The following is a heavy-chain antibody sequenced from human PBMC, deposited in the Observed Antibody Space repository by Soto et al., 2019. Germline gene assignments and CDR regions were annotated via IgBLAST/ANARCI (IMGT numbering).Heavy chain of an antibody. Sequence: QVHLVQSGAEVRKPGASVKVSCKASGYTFSSYAMHWVRQAPGQRLEWMGWITPIFGAANYAQKFEGRVTISADKSTTTAYMELSNLTSEDTAVYYCARDEIAVANRVGMDVWGQGTTVIVSS. D-gene: IGHD6-19*01. CDR2: ITPIFGAA. CDR1: GYTFSSYA. J-gene: IGHJ6*02. V-gene: IGHV1-69*13. CDR3: ARDEIAVANRVGMDV.